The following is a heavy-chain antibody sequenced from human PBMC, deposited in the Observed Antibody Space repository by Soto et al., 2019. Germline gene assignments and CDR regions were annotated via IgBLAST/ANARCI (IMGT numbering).Heavy chain of an antibody. CDR3: AREGVAGSGMYV. J-gene: IGHJ6*02. V-gene: IGHV1-69*12. CDR2: IIPIFGTA. D-gene: IGHD3-10*01. Sequence: QVQLVQSGAEVKKPGSSVKVSCKASGGTFSSYAISWVRQAPGQGLDWMGGIIPIFGTANYAQKFQGRVTIAADESTRTAYMELRSVRSEATAVYGCAREGVAGSGMYVWGQGTTVTVSS. CDR1: GGTFSSYA.